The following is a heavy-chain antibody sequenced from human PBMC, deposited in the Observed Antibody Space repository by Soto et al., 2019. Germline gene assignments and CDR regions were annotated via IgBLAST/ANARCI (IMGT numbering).Heavy chain of an antibody. Sequence: EVQLVESGGGVVQPGGSLRLSCAASGFTFNTYWMHWVRQAPGKGLVWVSRINSDGSSTSYADSVKGRFTISRDNAKNTLYLLMNSLGADDTAVYYCARGGYSYGSDYWGQGTLVTVSS. CDR3: ARGGYSYGSDY. J-gene: IGHJ4*02. V-gene: IGHV3-74*01. CDR1: GFTFNTYW. CDR2: INSDGSST. D-gene: IGHD5-18*01.